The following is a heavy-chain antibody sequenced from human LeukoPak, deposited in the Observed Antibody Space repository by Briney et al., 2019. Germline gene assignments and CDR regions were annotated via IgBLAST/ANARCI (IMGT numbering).Heavy chain of an antibody. CDR3: AKSTGDVVRGIMWRNFDN. Sequence: PGGSLRLSCAASGFTFSAYAMNWVRQAPGKGLEWVSSISGSGVSTYYADSVKGRFTFIRDNSKNTLYLRMNSLRAEDTAVYYCAKSTGDVVRGIMWRNFDNWGQGTLVTVSS. D-gene: IGHD3-10*01. CDR2: ISGSGVST. V-gene: IGHV3-23*01. CDR1: GFTFSAYA. J-gene: IGHJ4*02.